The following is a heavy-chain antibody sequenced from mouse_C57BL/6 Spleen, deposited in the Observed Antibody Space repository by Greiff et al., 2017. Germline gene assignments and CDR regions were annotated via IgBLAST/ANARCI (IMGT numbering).Heavy chain of an antibody. CDR1: GYTFTSYW. CDR3: ARDSTWAMDY. J-gene: IGHJ4*01. V-gene: IGHV1-52*01. CDR2: IDPSDSET. Sequence: QVQLKQPGAELVRPGSSVKLSCKASGYTFTSYWMHWVKQRPIQGLEWIGNIDPSDSETHYNQKFKDKATLTVDKSSSTAYMQLSSLTSEDSAVYYCARDSTWAMDYRGQGTSVTVSS.